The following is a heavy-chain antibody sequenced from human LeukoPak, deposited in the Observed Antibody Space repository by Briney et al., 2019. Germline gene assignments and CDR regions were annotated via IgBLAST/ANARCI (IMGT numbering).Heavy chain of an antibody. CDR2: ISGSGGST. CDR3: ATYSSLNRREFQF. V-gene: IGHV3-23*01. J-gene: IGHJ1*01. Sequence: PGGSLRLSCAASGFTFSSYAMSWVRQAPGKGLEWVSAISGSGGSTYYADSVKGRFTISRDNSKNTLYLQMNSLRAEDTAVYYCATYSSLNRREFQFWGQGTLLTVSS. D-gene: IGHD3-22*01. CDR1: GFTFSSYA.